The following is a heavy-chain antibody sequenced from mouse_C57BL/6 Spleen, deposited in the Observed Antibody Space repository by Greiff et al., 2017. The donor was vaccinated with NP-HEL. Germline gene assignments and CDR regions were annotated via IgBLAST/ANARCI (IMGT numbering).Heavy chain of an antibody. Sequence: EVKLMESGGDLVKPGGSLKLSCAASGFTFSSYGMSWVRQTPDKRLEWVATISSGGSYTYYPDSVKGRFTISRDNAKNTLYLQMSSLKSEDTAMYYCARHEEGYDYDGLHWYFDVWGTGTTVTVSS. V-gene: IGHV5-6*01. CDR3: ARHEEGYDYDGLHWYFDV. CDR2: ISSGGSYT. D-gene: IGHD2-4*01. J-gene: IGHJ1*03. CDR1: GFTFSSYG.